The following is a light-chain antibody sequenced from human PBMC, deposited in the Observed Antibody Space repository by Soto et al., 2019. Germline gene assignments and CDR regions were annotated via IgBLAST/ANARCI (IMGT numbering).Light chain of an antibody. CDR2: GVS. CDR1: QSVNSNY. Sequence: EIVLTQSPGTLSLSPGERATLSCRASQSVNSNYLAWHQQKPGQAPRLLIYGVSSRATGIPDRFSGTGSGTEFTLIISRLEPEDFAVYYCQQYGSKPHTFGQGTKVDI. CDR3: QQYGSKPHT. J-gene: IGKJ2*01. V-gene: IGKV3-20*01.